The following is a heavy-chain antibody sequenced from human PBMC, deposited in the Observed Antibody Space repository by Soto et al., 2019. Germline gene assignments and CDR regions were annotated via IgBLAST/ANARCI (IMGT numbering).Heavy chain of an antibody. V-gene: IGHV3-33*01. J-gene: IGHJ4*02. CDR3: ARSICSSTSCYVDY. CDR1: GFTFSSYA. Sequence: QVQLVESGGGVVQPGRSLRLSCAASGFTFSSYAMHWVRQAPGKGLEWVAVIWYDGSNKYYADSVKGRFTISRDNSKNTLNLQMNSLRAEDTAVYYCARSICSSTSCYVDYWGQGTLVTVSS. D-gene: IGHD2-2*01. CDR2: IWYDGSNK.